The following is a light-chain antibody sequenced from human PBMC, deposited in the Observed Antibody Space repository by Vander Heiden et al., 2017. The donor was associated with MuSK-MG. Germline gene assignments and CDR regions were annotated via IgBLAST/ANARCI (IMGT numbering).Light chain of an antibody. CDR2: RAS. J-gene: IGKJ2*01. CDR1: QPLSEW. CDR3: QQFQSSSPRFT. V-gene: IGKV1-5*03. Sequence: DILMTQSPSTLSASVGDRVTIPCRASQPLSEWLDWYQQKPGKAPKLLIYRASSLEVGVPSRFSGSASATEFTLTISSLQPDDFATYYCQQFQSSSPRFTFGQGTKLEMK.